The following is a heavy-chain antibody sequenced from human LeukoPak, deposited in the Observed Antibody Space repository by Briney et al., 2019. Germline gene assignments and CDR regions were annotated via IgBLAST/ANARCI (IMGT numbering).Heavy chain of an antibody. D-gene: IGHD3-22*01. V-gene: IGHV4-4*07. Sequence: SETLSLTCTVSGGSISSYYWSWIRQPAGKGLEWIGRIYTSGSTNYNPSLKSRVTISVDTSKNQFSLKLSSVTAADTAVYYCARDGDSSGYYYVYFDYWGQGTLVTVSS. CDR2: IYTSGST. CDR1: GGSISSYY. J-gene: IGHJ4*02. CDR3: ARDGDSSGYYYVYFDY.